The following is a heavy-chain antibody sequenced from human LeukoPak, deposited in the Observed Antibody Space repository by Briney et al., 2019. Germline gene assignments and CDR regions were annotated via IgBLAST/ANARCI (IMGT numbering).Heavy chain of an antibody. V-gene: IGHV3-13*01. CDR2: IGTGDDT. Sequence: GGSLRLSCAASGFTFSTYDMHWVRQVTGKGLEWVSAIGTGDDTYYLGSVKGRFTISRENAKNVLYLQMSSLRAEDTAVYYCAREIRETVVTRHYYYGIDVWGQGTTVTVTS. D-gene: IGHD2-15*01. CDR3: AREIRETVVTRHYYYGIDV. J-gene: IGHJ6*02. CDR1: GFTFSTYD.